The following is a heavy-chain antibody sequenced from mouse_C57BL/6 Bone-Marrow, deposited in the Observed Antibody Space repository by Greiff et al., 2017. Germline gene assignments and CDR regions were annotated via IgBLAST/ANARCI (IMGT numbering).Heavy chain of an antibody. CDR3: ARPYSSNYWYFDV. CDR2: IYPGSGST. J-gene: IGHJ1*03. Sequence: VQLQQPGAELVKPGASVKMSCKASGYTFTSYWITWVKQRPGQGLEWIGDIYPGSGSTNYNEKFKSKATLTVDTASSTAYMQLSSLTSENSAVYYIARPYSSNYWYFDVWGTGTTVTVSS. D-gene: IGHD2-5*01. CDR1: GYTFTSYW. V-gene: IGHV1-55*01.